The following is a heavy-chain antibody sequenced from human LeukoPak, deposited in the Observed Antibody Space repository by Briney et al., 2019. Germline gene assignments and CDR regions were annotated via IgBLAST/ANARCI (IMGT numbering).Heavy chain of an antibody. J-gene: IGHJ4*02. CDR2: MNPNSGNT. CDR3: ASGGIAAAATAAY. D-gene: IGHD6-13*01. CDR1: GYTFTSYD. Sequence: ASVKVSCKASGYTFTSYDINWVRQAAGQGLEWMGWMNPNSGNTGFAQNYQRRVTLTRHTSISTAFMELSSLRSEDTGVYYCASGGIAAAATAAYWGQGTLVTVPS. V-gene: IGHV1-8*01.